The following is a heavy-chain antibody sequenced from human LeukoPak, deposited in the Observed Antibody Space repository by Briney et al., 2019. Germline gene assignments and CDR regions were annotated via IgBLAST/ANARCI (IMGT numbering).Heavy chain of an antibody. J-gene: IGHJ4*02. V-gene: IGHV3-74*01. CDR1: GFTFSSYW. D-gene: IGHD4-17*01. CDR3: ARAVFDDYGDPYFDY. CDR2: INSDGSST. Sequence: GGSLRLSCAASGFTFSSYWMHWVRQAPGKGLVWVSRINSDGSSTSYADSVKGRFTISRDNAKNTLYLQMNSLRAEGTAVYYCARAVFDDYGDPYFDYWGQGTLVTVSS.